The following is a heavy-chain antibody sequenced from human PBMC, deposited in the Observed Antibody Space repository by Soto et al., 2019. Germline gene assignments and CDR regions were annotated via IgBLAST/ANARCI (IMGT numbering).Heavy chain of an antibody. CDR3: ARVSPVAATVYFDY. D-gene: IGHD2-15*01. J-gene: IGHJ4*02. CDR2: IYYSGST. Sequence: SETLSLTCTVSGGSISSDYWSWIRQPPGKGLEWIGYIYYSGSTNYNPSLKSRVTISVDTSKNQFSLKLSSVTAADTAVYYCARVSPVAATVYFDYWGQGTLVTVSS. V-gene: IGHV4-59*01. CDR1: GGSISSDY.